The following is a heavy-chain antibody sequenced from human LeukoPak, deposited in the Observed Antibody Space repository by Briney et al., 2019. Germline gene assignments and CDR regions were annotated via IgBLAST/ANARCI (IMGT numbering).Heavy chain of an antibody. CDR2: IKEDGSQK. J-gene: IGHJ4*02. CDR1: GFTFSGHW. V-gene: IGHV3-7*05. Sequence: GSLCLTCAASGFTFSGHWRSWVRQPPGKGLEWVADIKEDGSQKSYVDSVKGRFTISRDNAQNSLHLQMNSLRAEDTAVYYCAGHGNYNFYAWGQGALVTVAS. CDR3: AGHGNYNFYA. D-gene: IGHD5-24*01.